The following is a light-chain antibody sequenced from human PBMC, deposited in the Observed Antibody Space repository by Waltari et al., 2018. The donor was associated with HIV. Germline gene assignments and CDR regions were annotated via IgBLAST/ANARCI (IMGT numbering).Light chain of an antibody. CDR3: QQYNNWPQT. CDR2: GAS. J-gene: IGKJ1*01. CDR1: QSVTTY. V-gene: IGKV3-15*01. Sequence: VLTQSPATLSFSPGERATLSCRASQSVTTYLAWYRQKPGQAPRLLIYGASTRATGIPARFSGSGSGTEFTLTISSLQSEDFTIYYCQQYNNWPQTFGQGTKVEIK.